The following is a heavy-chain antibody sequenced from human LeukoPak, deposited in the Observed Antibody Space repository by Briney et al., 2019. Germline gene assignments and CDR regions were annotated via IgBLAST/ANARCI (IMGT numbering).Heavy chain of an antibody. D-gene: IGHD3-10*01. CDR1: GGSISSYY. Sequence: SETLSLTCTVSGGSISSYYWSWIRQPPGKGLEWIGYIYYSGSTNYNPSLKSRVTISVDTSKNQFSLKLSSVTAADTAVYYCAREGNTMASHYWGQGTLVTVSS. CDR3: AREGNTMASHY. CDR2: IYYSGST. V-gene: IGHV4-59*01. J-gene: IGHJ4*02.